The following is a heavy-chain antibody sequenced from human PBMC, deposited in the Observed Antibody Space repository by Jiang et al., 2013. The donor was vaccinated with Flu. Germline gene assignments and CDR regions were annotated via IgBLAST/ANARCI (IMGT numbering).Heavy chain of an antibody. CDR1: GDSITSGTYF. CDR3: ARRNVRTLMGEILYSGGFFDS. Sequence: LLKPSETLSLTCGVSGDSITSGTYFWGWFRQPPGKGLEWIGSIHHSGTTYSNPNPSLRSRITMSADTSENSFSLKMTSVTAADTALYYCARRNVRTLMGEILYSGGFFDSWGQGILVTVSS. V-gene: IGHV4-39*01. CDR2: IHHSGTT. D-gene: IGHD3-10*02. J-gene: IGHJ5*01.